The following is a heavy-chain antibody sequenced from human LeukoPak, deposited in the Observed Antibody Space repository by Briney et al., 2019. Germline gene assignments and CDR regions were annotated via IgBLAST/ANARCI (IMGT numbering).Heavy chain of an antibody. CDR3: ARDPVYYDIPSYYYYYMDV. J-gene: IGHJ6*03. V-gene: IGHV1-46*01. Sequence: ASVKVSCKASGYTFTSYYIHWVRQAPGQGLEWMGIINPSGGNTNYAQKFQGRVTMTRDTSTSTVYMELSSLRSEDTAVYYCARDPVYYDIPSYYYYYMDVWGKGTTVTISS. CDR1: GYTFTSYY. D-gene: IGHD3-9*01. CDR2: INPSGGNT.